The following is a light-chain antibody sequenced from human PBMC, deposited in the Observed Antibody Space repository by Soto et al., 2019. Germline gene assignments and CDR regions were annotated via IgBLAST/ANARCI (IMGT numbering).Light chain of an antibody. J-gene: IGLJ1*01. CDR2: EVS. CDR3: SSYTSSSTYV. Sequence: ALTQPASVYGSPGQSIPISCTGTSSDVGGYNYVSWYQQHPGKAPKLMIYEVSNRPSGVSNRFSGSKSGNTASLTISGLQAEDEADYYCSSYTSSSTYVFGTGTKVTVL. V-gene: IGLV2-14*01. CDR1: SSDVGGYNY.